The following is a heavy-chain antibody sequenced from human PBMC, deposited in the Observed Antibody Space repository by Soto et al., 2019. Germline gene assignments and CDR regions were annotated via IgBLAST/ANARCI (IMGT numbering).Heavy chain of an antibody. J-gene: IGHJ5*02. Sequence: QVRLQESGPGLVKPSETLSLTCTVSGGSMSSYYWSWIRQPPGKGLEWIGYIYYSGSTIYNPSLKSRVTTSVDTSKNQFSLKLSSVTAADTAVYYCARYGSGSSVWFDPWGQGTLVTVSS. CDR1: GGSMSSYY. D-gene: IGHD3-10*01. V-gene: IGHV4-59*01. CDR2: IYYSGST. CDR3: ARYGSGSSVWFDP.